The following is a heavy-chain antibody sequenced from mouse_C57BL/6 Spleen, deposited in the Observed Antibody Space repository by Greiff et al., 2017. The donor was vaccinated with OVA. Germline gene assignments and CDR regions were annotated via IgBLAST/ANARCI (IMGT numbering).Heavy chain of an antibody. CDR1: GFTFSDYG. CDR3: ARDYYGSPNYFDY. Sequence: EVNVVESGGGLVKPGGSLKLSCAASGFTFSDYGMHWVRQAPEKGLEWVAYISSGSSTIYYADTVKGRFTISRDNAKNTLFLQMTSLRSEDTAMYYCARDYYGSPNYFDYWGQGTTLTVSS. J-gene: IGHJ2*01. CDR2: ISSGSSTI. V-gene: IGHV5-17*01. D-gene: IGHD1-1*01.